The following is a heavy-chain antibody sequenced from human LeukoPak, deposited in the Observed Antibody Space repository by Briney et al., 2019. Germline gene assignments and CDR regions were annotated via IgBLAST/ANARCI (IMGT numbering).Heavy chain of an antibody. J-gene: IGHJ4*02. V-gene: IGHV3-53*01. D-gene: IGHD3-22*01. CDR3: ARDWWDSSGYYDY. CDR1: GFTVSSND. Sequence: GGSLRLSCAASGFTVSSNDMSWVRQAPGKGLECISVIYSGGSTDYADSVKGRLTISRDNSKNTLYLQMNSLRAEDTAVYYCARDWWDSSGYYDYWGQGTLVTVSS. CDR2: IYSGGST.